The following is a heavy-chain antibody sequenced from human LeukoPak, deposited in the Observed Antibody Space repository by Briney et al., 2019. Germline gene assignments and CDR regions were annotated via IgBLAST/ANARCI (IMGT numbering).Heavy chain of an antibody. CDR1: GGSISDHY. J-gene: IGHJ4*02. Sequence: SSETLSLTCPVSGGSISDHYWTWIRQPPGKGLEWIGYVYYTGTTNYNPSLKSRVTISVDTSKNQFSLKLSSVTAADTAVYYCAREMERGSSGDYWGQGTLVTVSS. CDR2: VYYTGTT. V-gene: IGHV4-59*11. CDR3: AREMERGSSGDY. D-gene: IGHD3-22*01.